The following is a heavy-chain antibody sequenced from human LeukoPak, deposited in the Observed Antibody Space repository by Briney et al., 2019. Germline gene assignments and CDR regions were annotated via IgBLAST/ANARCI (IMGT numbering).Heavy chain of an antibody. Sequence: ASVKVSCKASGYTFTSYYMHWVRQAPGQGLEWMGIINPSGGSTSYAQKFQGRVTMTRDTSASTDYMERSSLRSEDTAVYYCARGATTVTTEFGYWGQGTLVTVSS. CDR2: INPSGGST. D-gene: IGHD4-11*01. V-gene: IGHV1-46*01. J-gene: IGHJ4*02. CDR3: ARGATTVTTEFGY. CDR1: GYTFTSYY.